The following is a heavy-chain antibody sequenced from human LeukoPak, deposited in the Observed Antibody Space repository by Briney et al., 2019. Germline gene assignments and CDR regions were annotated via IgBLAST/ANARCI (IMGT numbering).Heavy chain of an antibody. CDR3: ARDQGETSLGPIDY. CDR2: IYSGGST. CDR1: GFTVSSNY. D-gene: IGHD3-10*01. V-gene: IGHV3-53*01. Sequence: PGGSLRLSCAASGFTVSSNYMSWVRQAPGKGLEWVSVIYSGGSTYYADSVKGRFTISRDNSKSTLYIQMNSLRAEDTAVYYCARDQGETSLGPIDYWGQGTLVTVSS. J-gene: IGHJ4*02.